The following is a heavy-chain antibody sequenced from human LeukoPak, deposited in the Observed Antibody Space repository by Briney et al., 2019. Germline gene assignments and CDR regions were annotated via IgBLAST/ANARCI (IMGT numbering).Heavy chain of an antibody. Sequence: GSLRLSCAASGFTFNTFNMNWVRQAPGKGLEWVLSITSGGDYIYYADSVKGRFTTSRDNAKNSLSLQLNSLRVEDTAVYYCARGHYDVLAASYKWTPDYWGQGTLVTVSS. CDR1: GFTFNTFN. CDR3: ARGHYDVLAASYKWTPDY. V-gene: IGHV3-21*01. CDR2: ITSGGDYI. D-gene: IGHD3-9*01. J-gene: IGHJ4*02.